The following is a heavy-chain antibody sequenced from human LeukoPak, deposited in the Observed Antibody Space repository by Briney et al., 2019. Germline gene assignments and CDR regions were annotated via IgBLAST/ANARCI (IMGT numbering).Heavy chain of an antibody. CDR3: TKVLTRLTVVVPAAPDY. CDR2: ITPSGVSN. V-gene: IGHV3-23*01. J-gene: IGHJ4*02. Sequence: GGSLRLSCAASGFTFSSNAMSWVRQAPGKGLEWVSTITPSGVSNYYEDCVQGRITIARDNSKNTLYLQMNILRGDDPAVYFRTKVLTRLTVVVPAAPDYWGQGTLVTVSS. D-gene: IGHD2-2*01. CDR1: GFTFSSNA.